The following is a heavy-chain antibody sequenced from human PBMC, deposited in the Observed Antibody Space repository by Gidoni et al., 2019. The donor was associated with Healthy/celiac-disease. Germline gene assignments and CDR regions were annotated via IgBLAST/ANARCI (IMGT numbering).Heavy chain of an antibody. CDR3: ARDGGPKWAALEPAI. CDR1: GFTFSSYW. J-gene: IGHJ4*02. Sequence: EVQLVESGGGLVQPGGSLRLSCAASGFTFSSYWMHWVRQAPGKGLVWVSRINSDGSSTSYADSVKGRFTISRDNAKNTLYLQMNSLRAEDTAVYYCARDGGPKWAALEPAIWGQGTLVTVSS. CDR2: INSDGSST. D-gene: IGHD1-26*01. V-gene: IGHV3-74*01.